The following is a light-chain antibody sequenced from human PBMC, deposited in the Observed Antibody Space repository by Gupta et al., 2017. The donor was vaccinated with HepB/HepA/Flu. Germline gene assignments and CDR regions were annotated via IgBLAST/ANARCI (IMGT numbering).Light chain of an antibody. J-gene: IGKJ2*02. V-gene: IGKV2-30*01. CDR2: KVS. CDR1: QSLVYSDGNTD. CDR3: MQGTHCPPCT. Sequence: VVMTQSPLSLPVTLGQPASISCRSSQSLVYSDGNTDLNWFQQRQGQSPRRLSYKVSNRDSGVPDRFSGSGSGTDVTLNIRSVEAEDVGVYYCMQGTHCPPCTFGQGTKVEIK.